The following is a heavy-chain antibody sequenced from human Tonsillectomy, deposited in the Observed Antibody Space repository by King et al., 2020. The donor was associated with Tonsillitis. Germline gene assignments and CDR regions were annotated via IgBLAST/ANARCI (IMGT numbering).Heavy chain of an antibody. V-gene: IGHV3-33*05. CDR3: ARERLWTSGWGIDN. Sequence: VQLVESGGGVVQPGRSLRLSCAASGFTFSSYSMHWVRQAPGKGLEWVALISHDGSRTYYADSVKGRFTISRDNSNNTLYLQMTSLRTEDTAVYYCARERLWTSGWGIDNGGQGTLVTVSS. CDR1: GFTFSSYS. D-gene: IGHD6-19*01. J-gene: IGHJ4*02. CDR2: ISHDGSRT.